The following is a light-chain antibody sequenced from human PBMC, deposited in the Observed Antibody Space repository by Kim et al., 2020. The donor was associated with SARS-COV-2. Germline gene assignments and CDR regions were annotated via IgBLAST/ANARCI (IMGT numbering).Light chain of an antibody. CDR3: GAWDTSLSIVV. CDR1: TSTIGNYY. J-gene: IGLJ2*01. V-gene: IGLV1-51*01. CDR2: DNQ. Sequence: GQRVTISGSGSTSTIGNYYVAWYQQLPGTAPRLLIYDNQERPSGIPDRFSGSKSGTTATLDITGLQTGDEADYYCGAWDTSLSIVVFGGGTQLTVL.